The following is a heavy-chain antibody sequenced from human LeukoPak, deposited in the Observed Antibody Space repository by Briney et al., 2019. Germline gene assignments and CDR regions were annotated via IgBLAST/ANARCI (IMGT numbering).Heavy chain of an antibody. V-gene: IGHV1-69-2*01. CDR3: ATDRRQRAFDY. CDR1: GYTFTDYY. Sequence: ASVKVSCKVSGYTFTDYYMHWLQQAPGKGLEWMGLVDPEDGETIYAEKFQGRVTITADTSTDTAYMELSSLRSEDTAAYYCATDRRQRAFDYWGQGTLVTVSS. CDR2: VDPEDGET. J-gene: IGHJ4*02.